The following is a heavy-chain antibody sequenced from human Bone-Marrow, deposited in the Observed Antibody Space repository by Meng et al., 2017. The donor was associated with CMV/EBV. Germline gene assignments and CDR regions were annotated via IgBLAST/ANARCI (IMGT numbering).Heavy chain of an antibody. CDR2: INDSGST. Sequence: GSLRLSCTVSGGSISSDYFWGWVRQPPGKGLEWIGINDSGSTYGNPSLKSRVTISADTSKDQFSLRLTSVTAADTAIYYCARKVPVTPFYAFDLWGQGTMVTVSS. CDR3: ARKVPVTPFYAFDL. V-gene: IGHV4-38-2*02. CDR1: GGSISSDYF. J-gene: IGHJ3*01. D-gene: IGHD1-14*01.